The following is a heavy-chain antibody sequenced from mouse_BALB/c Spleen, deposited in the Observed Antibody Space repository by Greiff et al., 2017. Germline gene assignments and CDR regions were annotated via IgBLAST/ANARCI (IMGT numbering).Heavy chain of an antibody. CDR3: AREGKGVRLYAMDY. CDR2: ISYSGST. CDR1: GDSITSGY. D-gene: IGHD1-2*01. Sequence: VQLQQSGPSLVKPSQTLSLTCSVTGDSITSGYWNWIRKFPGNKLEYMGYISYSGSTYYNPSLKSRISITRDTSKNQYYLQLNSVTTEDTATYYCAREGKGVRLYAMDYWGQGTSVTVSS. V-gene: IGHV3-8*02. J-gene: IGHJ4*01.